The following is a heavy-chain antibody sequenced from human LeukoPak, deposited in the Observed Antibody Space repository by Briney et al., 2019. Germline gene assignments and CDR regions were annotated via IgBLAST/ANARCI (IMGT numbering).Heavy chain of an antibody. CDR1: GGSISSSSYY. CDR2: IYYSGST. D-gene: IGHD3-10*01. Sequence: SETLSLTCTVSGGSISSSSYYWGWIRQPPGKGLEWIGSIYYSGSTYYNPSLKSRVTISVDTSKNQFSLKLSSVTAADTAVYYCARHNAYYYGSGSYSPIDYWGQGTLVTVSS. V-gene: IGHV4-39*01. J-gene: IGHJ4*02. CDR3: ARHNAYYYGSGSYSPIDY.